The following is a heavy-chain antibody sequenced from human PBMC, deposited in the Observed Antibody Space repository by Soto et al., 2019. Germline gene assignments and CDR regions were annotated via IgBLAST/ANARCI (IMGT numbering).Heavy chain of an antibody. J-gene: IGHJ6*02. CDR1: GYSFATYW. Sequence: HGEPLKISRKGSGYSFATYWIGWVRQLPGRGLEWMGIIYPADSKTRYSPSFQGQVSISADRSITTAYLQWSGLKASDTAIYYCARTFPGITGSYLYGMDVWGQGTTVTVSS. V-gene: IGHV5-51*01. D-gene: IGHD1-20*01. CDR2: IYPADSKT. CDR3: ARTFPGITGSYLYGMDV.